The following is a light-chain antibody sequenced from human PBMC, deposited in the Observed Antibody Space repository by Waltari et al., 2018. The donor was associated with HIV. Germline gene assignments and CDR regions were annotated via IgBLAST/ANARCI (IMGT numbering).Light chain of an antibody. J-gene: IGLJ1*01. Sequence: QSALTQPRSVSGSPGQSVTISCTGTRSDIGTYNYVSWYQQHPAKAPKLIIYDVSQRPSGVPDRFSGSKSGNTASLTISGLQAEDEADYYCCSYAGTYVFGTGTKVTVL. CDR2: DVS. V-gene: IGLV2-11*01. CDR1: RSDIGTYNY. CDR3: CSYAGTYV.